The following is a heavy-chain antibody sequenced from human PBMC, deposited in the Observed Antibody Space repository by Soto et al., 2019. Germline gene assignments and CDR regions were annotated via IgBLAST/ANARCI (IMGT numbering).Heavy chain of an antibody. CDR2: IYYSGST. CDR3: ARDNRFYGGNSWFDY. CDR1: GGSISSGGYY. D-gene: IGHD4-17*01. J-gene: IGHJ4*02. V-gene: IGHV4-31*03. Sequence: SETLSLTCTVSGGSISSGGYYWSWIRQHPGKGLEWIGYIYYSGSTYYNPSLKSRVTISVDTSKNQFSLKLSSVTAADTAVYYCARDNRFYGGNSWFDYWGQGTLVTVSS.